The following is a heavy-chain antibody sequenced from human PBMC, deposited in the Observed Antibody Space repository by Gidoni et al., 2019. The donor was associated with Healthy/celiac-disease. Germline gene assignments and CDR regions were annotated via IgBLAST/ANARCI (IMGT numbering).Heavy chain of an antibody. V-gene: IGHV3-21*01. CDR3: ARGHTGYSSGHDY. D-gene: IGHD6-19*01. J-gene: IGHJ4*02. CDR1: GFTFSSYS. CDR2: ISSSSRYI. Sequence: EVQLVESGGGLVKPGGSLRLSCAASGFTFSSYSMNWVRQAPGKGLEWVSSISSSSRYIYYADSVKGRFTISRDNAKNSLYLQMNSLRAEDTAVYYCARGHTGYSSGHDYWGQGTLVTVSS.